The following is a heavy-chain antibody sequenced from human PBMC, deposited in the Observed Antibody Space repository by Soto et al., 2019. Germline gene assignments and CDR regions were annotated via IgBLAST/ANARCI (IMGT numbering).Heavy chain of an antibody. CDR1: GFTFSSYG. V-gene: IGHV3-33*01. CDR3: ARARRVDFWSGYQPGYYYYYGMDV. CDR2: IWYDGSNK. D-gene: IGHD3-3*01. Sequence: GGSLRLSCAASGFTFSSYGMHWVRQAPGKGLEWVAVIWYDGSNKYYADSVKGRFTISRDNSKNTLYLQMNSLRAEDTAVYYCARARRVDFWSGYQPGYYYYYGMDVWGQGTTVTVSS. J-gene: IGHJ6*02.